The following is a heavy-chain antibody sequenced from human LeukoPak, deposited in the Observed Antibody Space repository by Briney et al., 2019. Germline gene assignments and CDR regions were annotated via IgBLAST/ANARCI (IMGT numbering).Heavy chain of an antibody. V-gene: IGHV3-7*01. CDR3: AREREMTTNTGFDY. J-gene: IGHJ4*02. CDR1: GFTFSSYW. Sequence: GGSLRLSCAASGFTFSSYWMSWVRQAPGKGLEWVANIKEDGSEKYYVDSVRGRFTISRDNAKNSLYLYMNSLRAEDTAVYYCAREREMTTNTGFDYWGQGTLVTVSS. D-gene: IGHD5-24*01. CDR2: IKEDGSEK.